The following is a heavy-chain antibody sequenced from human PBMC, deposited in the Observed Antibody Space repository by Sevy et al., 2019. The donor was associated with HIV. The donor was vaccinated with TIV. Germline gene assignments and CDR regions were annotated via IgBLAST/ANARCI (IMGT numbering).Heavy chain of an antibody. Sequence: GGSLRLSCAASGFSVSSNYMSWVRQAPGKGPEWVSVIHSGGKISYADSVQGRFTISRDNSKNTLYLQMNSLRAEDTAVYYCAREDIVCGEDNYYGIDVWGQGTTVTVSS. CDR2: IHSGGKI. J-gene: IGHJ6*02. D-gene: IGHD2-15*01. CDR3: AREDIVCGEDNYYGIDV. CDR1: GFSVSSNY. V-gene: IGHV3-53*01.